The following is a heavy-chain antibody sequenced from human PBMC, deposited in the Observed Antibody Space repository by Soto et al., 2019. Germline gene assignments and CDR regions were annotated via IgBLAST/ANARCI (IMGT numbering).Heavy chain of an antibody. D-gene: IGHD6-13*01. CDR2: ISYDGSNK. Sequence: QVQLVESGGGVVQPGRSLRLSCAASGFTFSSYGMHWVRQAPGKGLEWVAVISYDGSNKYYADSVKGRFTISRDNSKNTLYLHMNSLRAEDTAVYYCAPVSAYSRRFDYWGQGTLVTVSS. J-gene: IGHJ4*02. CDR1: GFTFSSYG. V-gene: IGHV3-30*03. CDR3: APVSAYSRRFDY.